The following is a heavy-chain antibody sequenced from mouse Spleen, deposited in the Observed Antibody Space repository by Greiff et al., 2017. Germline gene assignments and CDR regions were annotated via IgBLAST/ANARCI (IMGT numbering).Heavy chain of an antibody. V-gene: IGHV1-7*01. CDR1: GYTFTSYW. D-gene: IGHD1-2*01. CDR3: ARGDLLRLRYYAMDY. CDR2: INPSTGYT. Sequence: VQLVESGAELAKPGASVKMSCKASGYTFTSYWMHWVKQRPGQGLEWIGYINPSTGYTEYNQKFKDKATLTADKSSSTAYMQLSSLTSEDSAVYYCARGDLLRLRYYAMDYWGQGTSVTVSS. J-gene: IGHJ4*01.